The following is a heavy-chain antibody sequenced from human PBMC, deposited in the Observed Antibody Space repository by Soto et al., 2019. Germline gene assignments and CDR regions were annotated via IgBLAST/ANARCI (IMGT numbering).Heavy chain of an antibody. CDR1: GFTFSSYG. CDR2: ISYDGSNK. V-gene: IGHV3-30*18. CDR3: AKGAVVVVAPRVP. D-gene: IGHD2-15*01. J-gene: IGHJ5*02. Sequence: QVQLVESGGGVVQPGRSLRLSCAASGFTFSSYGMHWVRQAPGKGLEWVAVISYDGSNKYYADSVKGRFTISRDNSKNTLYLQMNSLRAEDTAVYYCAKGAVVVVAPRVPWGQGTLVTVSS.